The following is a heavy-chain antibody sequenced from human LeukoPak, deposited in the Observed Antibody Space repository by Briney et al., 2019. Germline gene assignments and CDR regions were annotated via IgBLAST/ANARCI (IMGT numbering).Heavy chain of an antibody. D-gene: IGHD6-19*01. CDR3: ARGRGKRVAVAGLDY. CDR1: GYTFTSYG. CDR2: ISAYNGNT. V-gene: IGHV1-18*01. Sequence: GASVKVSCKASGYTFTSYGISWVRQAPGQGLEWMGWISAYNGNTNYAQKLQGRVTMTTDTSTSTAYMELRSLRSDDTAVYYCARGRGKRVAVAGLDYWGQGTLVTVSS. J-gene: IGHJ4*02.